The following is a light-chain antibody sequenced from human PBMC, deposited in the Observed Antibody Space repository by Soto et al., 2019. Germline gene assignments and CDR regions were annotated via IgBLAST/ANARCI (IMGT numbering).Light chain of an antibody. J-gene: IGKJ1*01. CDR2: GAS. V-gene: IGKV3-20*01. CDR1: QSVSSSY. Sequence: EIVLTQSPCILSLSPVERSTLSCRASQSVSSSYLAWYQQKPGQAPRLLIYGASSRATGIPDRFSGSGSGTDFTLTISRLEPEDFAVYYCQQYGSSPPTWTFGQGTKVDIK. CDR3: QQYGSSPPTWT.